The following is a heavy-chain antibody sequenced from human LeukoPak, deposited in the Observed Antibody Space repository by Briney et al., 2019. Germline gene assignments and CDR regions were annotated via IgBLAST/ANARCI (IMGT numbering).Heavy chain of an antibody. J-gene: IGHJ6*03. D-gene: IGHD4-11*01. CDR1: GYTFTGYY. V-gene: IGHV1-2*02. CDR3: AREWAWAIYSDYYYYMDV. Sequence: ASVRASCKASGYTFTGYYIHWVRQAPGQGLEWMGWINPNSGNTNYAQKFQGRVTMTRDTSISTAYMEQSSLRSDDTAVYYCAREWAWAIYSDYYYYMDVWGKGTTVTVSS. CDR2: INPNSGNT.